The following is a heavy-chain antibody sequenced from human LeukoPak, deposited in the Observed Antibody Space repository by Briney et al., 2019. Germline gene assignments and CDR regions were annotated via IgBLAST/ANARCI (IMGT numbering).Heavy chain of an antibody. CDR2: ISAYNGNT. D-gene: IGHD3-16*02. CDR3: ARDHDYVWGSYRPPGY. Sequence: GASVKVSCKASGYTFTSCGISWVRQAPGQGLEWMGWISAYNGNTNYAQKLQGRVTMTTDTSTSTAYMELRSLRSDDTAVYYCARDHDYVWGSYRPPGYWGQGTLVTVSS. CDR1: GYTFTSCG. J-gene: IGHJ4*02. V-gene: IGHV1-18*01.